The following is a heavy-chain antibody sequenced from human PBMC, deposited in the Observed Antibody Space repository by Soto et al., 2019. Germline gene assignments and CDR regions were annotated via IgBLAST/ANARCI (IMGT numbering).Heavy chain of an antibody. V-gene: IGHV4-59*01. CDR2: IYYTGNT. CDR1: GGSIVDYY. J-gene: IGHJ4*02. D-gene: IGHD2-15*01. Sequence: SETLSLTCSVSGGSIVDYYWSWIRQPPGKGLEWIGFIYYTGNTRYNPSLGSRVTISLDTSKNQFSLKLTSATAADTAFYYCARQQGGSLSSLYFDYWGQGTLVTVSS. CDR3: ARQQGGSLSSLYFDY.